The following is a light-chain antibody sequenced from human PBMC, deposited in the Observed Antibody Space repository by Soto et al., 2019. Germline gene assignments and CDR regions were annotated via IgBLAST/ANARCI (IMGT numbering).Light chain of an antibody. CDR2: GAS. Sequence: EIVMTQSPATLSVSPGERATLSCRASQSVSSNLAWYQQKPGQAPRLLIYGASTRATGIPARFSGSGSGTEFTLTISSLQSEDFAVYYCQQYNNSPFTFVPGTKVDIK. J-gene: IGKJ3*01. CDR1: QSVSSN. CDR3: QQYNNSPFT. V-gene: IGKV3-15*01.